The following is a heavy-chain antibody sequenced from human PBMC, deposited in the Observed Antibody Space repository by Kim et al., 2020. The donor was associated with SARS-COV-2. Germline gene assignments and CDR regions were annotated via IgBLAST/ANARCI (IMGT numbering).Heavy chain of an antibody. CDR2: ISGSGGST. Sequence: GGSLRLSCAASGFTFSSYAMSWVRQAPGKGLEWVSAISGSGGSTYYADSVKGRFTISRDNSKNTLYLQMNSLRAEDTAVYYCAKDLTHYYDSSGYYYPDAFDIWGQGTMVTVSS. CDR1: GFTFSSYA. V-gene: IGHV3-23*01. J-gene: IGHJ3*02. CDR3: AKDLTHYYDSSGYYYPDAFDI. D-gene: IGHD3-22*01.